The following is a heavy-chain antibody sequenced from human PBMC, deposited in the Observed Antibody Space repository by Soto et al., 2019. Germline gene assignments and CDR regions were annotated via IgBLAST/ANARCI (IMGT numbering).Heavy chain of an antibody. V-gene: IGHV3-23*01. CDR3: AKDRRIWFGGMDV. Sequence: EVQLLESGGGLQQPGGSLRLSCAASGFTFSNYAMNWVRQAPGKGLEWVSAISGSGGVTYYADSVKGRFTISRDNSNNTQYLQMDSLRAEDTAVYYGAKDRRIWFGGMDVWGTGTTVTVSS. J-gene: IGHJ6*04. CDR1: GFTFSNYA. D-gene: IGHD3-10*01. CDR2: ISGSGGVT.